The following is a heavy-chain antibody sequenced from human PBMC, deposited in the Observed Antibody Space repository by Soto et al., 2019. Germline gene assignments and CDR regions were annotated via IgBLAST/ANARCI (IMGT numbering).Heavy chain of an antibody. CDR1: GGSISSYY. CDR3: AREMQYGDSWFAP. V-gene: IGHV4-59*01. Sequence: SETLSLTCTVSGGSISSYYWIWIRQPPGKGLEWIGYIYYSVSTNYNPSLKSRVTMTTDTSTSTAYMELRSLRSDDTAVYYCAREMQYGDSWFAPWGQGTLVTVSS. CDR2: IYYSVST. D-gene: IGHD4-17*01. J-gene: IGHJ5*02.